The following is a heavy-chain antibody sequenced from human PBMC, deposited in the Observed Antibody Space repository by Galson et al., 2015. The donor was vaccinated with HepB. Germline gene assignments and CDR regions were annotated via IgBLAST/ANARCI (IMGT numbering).Heavy chain of an antibody. D-gene: IGHD2-21*01. CDR3: AKVGGTIAYCGGDCFPYFFDY. CDR1: GFTFSNYV. CDR2: TGGSGSST. V-gene: IGHV3-23*01. J-gene: IGHJ4*02. Sequence: SLRLSCAASGFTFSNYVMNWVRQAPGKGLEWVSATGGSGSSTYYADSVKGRFTISRDNSKNTLYLQMDSLRAEDTAIYYCAKVGGTIAYCGGDCFPYFFDYWGQGALVTVSS.